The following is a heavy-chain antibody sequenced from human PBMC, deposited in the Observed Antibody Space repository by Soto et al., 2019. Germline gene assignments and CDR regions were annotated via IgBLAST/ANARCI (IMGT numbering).Heavy chain of an antibody. CDR2: IYHSGST. D-gene: IGHD2-2*01. CDR1: GGSISSGGYS. CDR3: ARVPDR. V-gene: IGHV4-30-2*01. J-gene: IGHJ5*02. Sequence: QLQLRESGSGLVKPSQTLSLTCAVSGGSISSGGYSWSWIRQPPGKGLEWIGYIYHSGSTYYNPSLKSRVTISGDRSKNQFSLKLSSVTAADTAVYYCARVPDRWGQGTLVTVSS.